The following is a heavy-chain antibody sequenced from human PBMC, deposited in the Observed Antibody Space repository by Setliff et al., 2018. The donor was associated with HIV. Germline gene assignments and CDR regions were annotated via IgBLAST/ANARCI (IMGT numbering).Heavy chain of an antibody. CDR1: GASISSLHYY. J-gene: IGHJ1*01. CDR3: LSIAASEEAQY. V-gene: IGHV4-39*01. Sequence: SETLSLTCSVYGASISSLHYYWGWIRQPPGKGREWIGNIYYGGNTYYHPSLRSRLSIYTSNNQFSLKLSSVTAADTAVYYCLSIAASEEAQYWGQGTLVTVSS. CDR2: IYYGGNT. D-gene: IGHD6-13*01.